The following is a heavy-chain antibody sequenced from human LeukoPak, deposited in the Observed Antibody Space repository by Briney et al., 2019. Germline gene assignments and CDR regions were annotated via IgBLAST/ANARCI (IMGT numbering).Heavy chain of an antibody. CDR3: ARTGSWYKYFDY. Sequence: PSETLSLTCTVSGGSINTYYWTWIRQPPGKGLEWIGYIYYTGSTNYNPSLKSRVTISVDTSKNQFSLKLSSVTAADTAVYYCARTGSWYKYFDYWGQGALVTVSS. CDR1: GGSINTYY. D-gene: IGHD6-13*01. J-gene: IGHJ4*02. CDR2: IYYTGST. V-gene: IGHV4-59*01.